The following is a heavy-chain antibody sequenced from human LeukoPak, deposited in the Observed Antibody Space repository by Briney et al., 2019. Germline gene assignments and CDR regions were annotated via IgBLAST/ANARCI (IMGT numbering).Heavy chain of an antibody. J-gene: IGHJ4*02. V-gene: IGHV3-53*01. CDR2: IYSGGSS. Sequence: GGSLRLSCAASGFTVSSNYMSWVRQAPGKGLEWVSVIYSGGSSYYADSVKGRFTISRDNSKNTLYLQMNSLRAEDTAVYYCARAWGSYRYALDYWGQGTLVTVSS. CDR1: GFTVSSNY. D-gene: IGHD3-16*02. CDR3: ARAWGSYRYALDY.